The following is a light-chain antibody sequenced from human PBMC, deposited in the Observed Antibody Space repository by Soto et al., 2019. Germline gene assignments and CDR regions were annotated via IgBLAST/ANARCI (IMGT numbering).Light chain of an antibody. CDR2: GAS. CDR1: QNVSSSY. Sequence: ETVLTQSPGTLSLSPGERATLSCRASQNVSSSYLAWYQHKPGQAPRLLIYGASNRATGIPARFSGSGSGTDFTLTISRLEPEDFAVYYCQQYGSSGTFGQGTKVAIK. CDR3: QQYGSSGT. J-gene: IGKJ1*01. V-gene: IGKV3-20*01.